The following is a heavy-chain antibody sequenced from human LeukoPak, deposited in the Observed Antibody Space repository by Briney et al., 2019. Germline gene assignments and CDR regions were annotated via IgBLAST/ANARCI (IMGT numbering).Heavy chain of an antibody. CDR3: ARSRRVGDGEYPDY. D-gene: IGHD3-10*01. CDR1: AYTFTGYY. Sequence: ASVTVSCKSSAYTFTGYYMHWVRKTPGQGLGWVGWINPNTGDTNYGRKFQGRVTMTRDTSINTAYMELRSLRSDDTAVYYCARSRRVGDGEYPDYWGQGTLVTVSS. V-gene: IGHV1-2*02. J-gene: IGHJ4*02. CDR2: INPNTGDT.